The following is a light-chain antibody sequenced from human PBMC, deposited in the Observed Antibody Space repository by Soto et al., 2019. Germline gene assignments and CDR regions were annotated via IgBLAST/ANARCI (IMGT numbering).Light chain of an antibody. CDR1: SSNIGSNYD. Sequence: QAVVTQPPSVSGAPGQRVTISCTGSSSNIGSNYDVHWYRQLPGTAPKLIIYGNNIRPSGVPDRFSGSKSDTSASLAITGLQAEDEADYYCQSYDSSLSGVVFGGGTKVTVL. CDR3: QSYDSSLSGVV. J-gene: IGLJ2*01. V-gene: IGLV1-40*01. CDR2: GNN.